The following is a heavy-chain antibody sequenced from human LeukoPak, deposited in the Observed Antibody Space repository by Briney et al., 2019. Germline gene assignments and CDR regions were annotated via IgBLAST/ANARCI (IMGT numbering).Heavy chain of an antibody. Sequence: GESLKISCKGSGYTFTSYWIGWVRQMPGKGLEWMGIIYPGDSDIIYSPSFQGQVTISADKSISTAYLQWSSLKALDTAIYYCARHIGATGPDYWGQGTLVTVSS. D-gene: IGHD6-13*01. CDR3: ARHIGATGPDY. J-gene: IGHJ4*02. CDR1: GYTFTSYW. CDR2: IYPGDSDI. V-gene: IGHV5-51*01.